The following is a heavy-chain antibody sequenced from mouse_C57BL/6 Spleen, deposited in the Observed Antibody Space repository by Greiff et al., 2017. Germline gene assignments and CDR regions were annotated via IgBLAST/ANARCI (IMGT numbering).Heavy chain of an antibody. CDR1: GFSLTSYG. J-gene: IGHJ1*03. Sequence: QVQLKQSGPGLVQPSQSLSITCTVSGFSLTSYGVHWVRQSPGKGLEWLGVIWSGGSTDYNAAFISRLSISKDNSKSQVFFKMNSLQADDTAIYYCARAFYYYGSSLYWYFDVWGTGTTVTVSS. CDR3: ARAFYYYGSSLYWYFDV. D-gene: IGHD1-1*01. CDR2: IWSGGST. V-gene: IGHV2-2*01.